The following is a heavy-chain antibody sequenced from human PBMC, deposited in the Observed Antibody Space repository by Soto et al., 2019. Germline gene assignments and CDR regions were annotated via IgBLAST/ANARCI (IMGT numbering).Heavy chain of an antibody. CDR1: GFTFSNYA. CDR3: AKHPSGWSRSGWYIDY. D-gene: IGHD6-19*01. CDR2: VSASGTGA. J-gene: IGHJ4*02. V-gene: IGHV3-23*01. Sequence: GGSLRLSCAPSGFTFSNYAMTWVRQAPGKGLEWVSGVSASGTGAYYTDSVKGRFTISRDNSKNTLYLQMNSLRAEDTAVYYCAKHPSGWSRSGWYIDYWGQGTPVTVSS.